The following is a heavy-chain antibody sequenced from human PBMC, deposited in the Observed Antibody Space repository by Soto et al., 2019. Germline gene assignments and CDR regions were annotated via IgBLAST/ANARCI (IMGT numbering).Heavy chain of an antibody. CDR3: TTIDYSDSSGYYPQEY. Sequence: GGSLRLSCAASGFTFSNAWMSWVRQAPGKGLEWVGRIKSKTEGGTTDYAAPVKGRFTISRDDSTNTMYLQINSRKTADKAVYYCTTIDYSDSSGYYPQEYWGQGTLVTVSS. V-gene: IGHV3-15*01. J-gene: IGHJ4*02. CDR1: GFTFSNAW. CDR2: IKSKTEGGTT. D-gene: IGHD3-22*01.